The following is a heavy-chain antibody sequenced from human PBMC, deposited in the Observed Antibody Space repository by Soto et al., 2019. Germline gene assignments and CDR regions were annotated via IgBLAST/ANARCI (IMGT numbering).Heavy chain of an antibody. V-gene: IGHV3-33*01. CDR1: GFSFSNYG. J-gene: IGHJ4*02. Sequence: GGSLRLSCAASGFSFSNYGMHWVRQAPGKGLEWVAVIWYDGSNKYYTDPVKGRFTISRDNSKNTLYLQMNSLRVEDTALYYCAREQTRNFDYWGQGTLVTVSS. CDR3: AREQTRNFDY. CDR2: IWYDGSNK.